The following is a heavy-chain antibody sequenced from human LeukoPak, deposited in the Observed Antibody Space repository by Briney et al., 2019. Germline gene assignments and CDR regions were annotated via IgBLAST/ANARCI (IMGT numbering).Heavy chain of an antibody. D-gene: IGHD6-19*01. CDR2: ISSSGSTI. J-gene: IGHJ3*02. CDR1: GFTLSSYE. V-gene: IGHV3-48*03. CDR3: AREHLAVTFGRFDAFDI. Sequence: GGSLTLSCAASGFTLSSYEMNWVRQAPGKGLEWVSYISSSGSTIYYAGSVKGRFTISRDNANNSLSLQMSSLRAEDTAVYYCAREHLAVTFGRFDAFDIWGQGTLVTVSS.